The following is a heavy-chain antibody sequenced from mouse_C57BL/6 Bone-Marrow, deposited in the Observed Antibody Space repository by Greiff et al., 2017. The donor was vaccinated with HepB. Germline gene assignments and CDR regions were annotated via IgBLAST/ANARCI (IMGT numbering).Heavy chain of an antibody. J-gene: IGHJ2*01. Sequence: QVQLQQPGAELVKPGASVKLSCKASGYTFTSYWMQWVKQRPGQGLEWIGEIDPSDSYTNYNQKFKGKATLTVDTSSSTAYMQLSSLTSEDSAVYNCARLGGNSDFASGGKGPTLTVSS. CDR2: IDPSDSYT. CDR1: GYTFTSYW. V-gene: IGHV1-50*01. CDR3: ARLGGNSDFAS. D-gene: IGHD2-1*01.